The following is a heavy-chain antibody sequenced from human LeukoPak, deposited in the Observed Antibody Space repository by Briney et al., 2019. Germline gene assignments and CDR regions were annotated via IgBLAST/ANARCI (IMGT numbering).Heavy chain of an antibody. CDR3: ARGAARGLGSWFDP. CDR2: IYHSGST. Sequence: PSETLSLTCAVSGYSISSGYYWGWIRQPPGKGLEWIGSIYHSGSTNYNPSLKSRVTISVDTSKNQFSLKLSSVTAADTAVYCCARGAARGLGSWFDPWGQGTLVTVSS. J-gene: IGHJ5*02. D-gene: IGHD6-6*01. CDR1: GYSISSGYY. V-gene: IGHV4-38-2*01.